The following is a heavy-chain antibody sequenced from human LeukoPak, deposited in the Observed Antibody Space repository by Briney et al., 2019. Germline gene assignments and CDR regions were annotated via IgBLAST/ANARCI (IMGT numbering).Heavy chain of an antibody. D-gene: IGHD4-23*01. V-gene: IGHV3-74*01. J-gene: IGHJ5*02. CDR1: GFTLSSYW. Sequence: GGSLRLSCAASGFTLSSYWMHWVRQAPGKGLVWVSRVATDGTGPSYADSVKGRFTISRDNAKNTLYLQMNSLSAEDTAVYYCARDMGPYGGNPGGSWGQGTLVTVSS. CDR2: VATDGTGP. CDR3: ARDMGPYGGNPGGS.